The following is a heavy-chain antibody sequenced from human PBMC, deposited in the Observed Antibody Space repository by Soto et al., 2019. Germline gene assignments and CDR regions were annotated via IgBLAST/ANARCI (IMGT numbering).Heavy chain of an antibody. CDR2: IYYSGST. Sequence: QLQLQESGPGLVKPSETLSLTCTVSGGSISSSSYYWGWIRQPPGKGLEWIGSIYYSGSTYYNPSLKSRVTISVDTSKNQFSLKLSSVTAADTAVYYCARRRPRVSYYDFWSGLGPLDYWGQGTLVTVSS. CDR1: GGSISSSSYY. D-gene: IGHD3-3*01. V-gene: IGHV4-39*01. J-gene: IGHJ4*02. CDR3: ARRRPRVSYYDFWSGLGPLDY.